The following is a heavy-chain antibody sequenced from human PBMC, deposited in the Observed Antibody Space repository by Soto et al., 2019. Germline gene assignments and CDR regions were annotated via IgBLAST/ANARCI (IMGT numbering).Heavy chain of an antibody. CDR3: ASTGYSSSWEY. CDR1: GGSFSGYY. D-gene: IGHD6-13*01. J-gene: IGHJ4*02. CDR2: INHSGST. Sequence: QVQLQQWGAGLLKPSETLSLTCAVYGGSFSGYYWSWIRQPPGKGLEWIGEINHSGSTNYNPSLKGRVTISVDTSKNQFSLKLSSVTAADTAVYYCASTGYSSSWEYWGQGTLVTVSS. V-gene: IGHV4-34*01.